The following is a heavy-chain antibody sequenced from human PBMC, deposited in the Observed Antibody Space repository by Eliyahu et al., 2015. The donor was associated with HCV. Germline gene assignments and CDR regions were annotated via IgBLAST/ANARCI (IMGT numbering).Heavy chain of an antibody. CDR1: GFTFSSYS. CDR2: ISSSSSYI. V-gene: IGHV3-21*01. J-gene: IGHJ3*02. CDR3: AREFDSSGYYHSDAFDI. D-gene: IGHD3-22*01. Sequence: EVQLVESGGGLVKPGGSLRLSCAASGFTFSSYSMNWVRQAPGEGAGGVSSISSSSSYIYYADSVKGRFTISRDNAKNSLYLQMNTLRAEDTAVYYCAREFDSSGYYHSDAFDIWGQGTMVTVSS.